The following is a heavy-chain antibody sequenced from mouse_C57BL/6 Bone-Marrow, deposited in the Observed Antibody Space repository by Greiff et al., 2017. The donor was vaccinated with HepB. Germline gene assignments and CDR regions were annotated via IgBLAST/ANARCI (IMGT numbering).Heavy chain of an antibody. D-gene: IGHD2-3*01. CDR2: IDPENGDT. Sequence: EVQLQESGAELVRPGASVKLSCTASGFNIKDDYMHWVKQRPEQGLEWIGWIDPENGDTEYASKFQGKATITADTSSNTAYLQLSSLTSEDTAVYYCTTGYSSAYWGQGTLVTVSA. J-gene: IGHJ3*01. CDR3: TTGYSSAY. CDR1: GFNIKDDY. V-gene: IGHV14-4*01.